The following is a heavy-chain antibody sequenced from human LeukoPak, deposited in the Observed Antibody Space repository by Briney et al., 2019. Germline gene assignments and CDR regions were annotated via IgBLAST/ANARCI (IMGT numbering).Heavy chain of an antibody. CDR1: GGSISSSSYY. D-gene: IGHD3-10*01. CDR3: ARQVPDQYGSGSYRQFYYYMDV. J-gene: IGHJ6*03. CDR2: IYYSGST. Sequence: SETLSLTCTVSGGSISSSSYYWGWIRQPPGKGLEWIGSIYYSGSTYNNPSLKSRVTISVDTSKNQFSLKLSSVTVADTAMYYCARQVPDQYGSGSYRQFYYYMDVWGKGTTVTISS. V-gene: IGHV4-39*01.